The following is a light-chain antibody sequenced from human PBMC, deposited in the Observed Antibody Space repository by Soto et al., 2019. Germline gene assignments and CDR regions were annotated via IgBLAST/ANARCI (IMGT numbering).Light chain of an antibody. Sequence: QSVLTQPASVSGSPGQSITISCTGTSSDVGGYNYVSWYQQHPGKAPKLMIYDVSNRPSGVSNSFSGSKSGNTASLTNTGLKAEDEADYYCSSYTSSSNEVFGTGTKVIVL. CDR1: SSDVGGYNY. CDR3: SSYTSSSNEV. J-gene: IGLJ1*01. V-gene: IGLV2-14*01. CDR2: DVS.